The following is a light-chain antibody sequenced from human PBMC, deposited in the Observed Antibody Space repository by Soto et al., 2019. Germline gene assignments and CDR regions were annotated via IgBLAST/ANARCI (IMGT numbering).Light chain of an antibody. CDR3: QQFDGSRSAFT. V-gene: IGKV3-20*01. J-gene: IGKJ2*01. CDR1: QTVNSRH. Sequence: ESLLTQSPGTLSLSPGERATLSCRASQTVNSRHLNWYQHKPGQAPRLLIYGASIRAAGIPDRFSGSRSGADCGLTITGLAPEDSAVYYCQQFDGSRSAFTFGQWTKLEI. CDR2: GAS.